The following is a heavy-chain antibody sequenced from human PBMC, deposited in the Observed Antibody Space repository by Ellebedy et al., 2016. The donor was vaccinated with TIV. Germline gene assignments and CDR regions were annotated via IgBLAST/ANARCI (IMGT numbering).Heavy chain of an antibody. D-gene: IGHD3-10*01. J-gene: IGHJ6*02. Sequence: GSLRLSXTVSGGSIRSYYWSWIRQPPGKGLEWIGYIYYSGSTNYDPSLKSRVTISVDTSKNQFSLKLSSVTAADTAVYYCARHFYGSGSYKNGMDVWGQGTTVTVSS. V-gene: IGHV4-59*01. CDR2: IYYSGST. CDR1: GGSIRSYY. CDR3: ARHFYGSGSYKNGMDV.